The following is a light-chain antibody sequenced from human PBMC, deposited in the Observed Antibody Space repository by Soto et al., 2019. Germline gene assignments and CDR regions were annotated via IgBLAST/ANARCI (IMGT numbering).Light chain of an antibody. CDR2: DVS. CDR1: SSDVGGYNY. CDR3: SSYTSSGTLPYV. V-gene: IGLV2-14*01. Sequence: QSALTQPASVSGSPGQSITISCTGTSSDVGGYNYVSWYQQHPGKAPKLMIYDVSNRPSGVSNRFSGSKSGNTASLTISGGQDEDEDDDYCSSYTSSGTLPYVFGTGTKVTVL. J-gene: IGLJ1*01.